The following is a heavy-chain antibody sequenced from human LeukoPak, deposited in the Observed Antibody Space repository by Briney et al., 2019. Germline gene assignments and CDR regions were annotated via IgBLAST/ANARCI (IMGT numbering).Heavy chain of an antibody. J-gene: IGHJ3*01. CDR2: IRGSGDGT. Sequence: GGSLRLSCVGSGFTFSRYAMTWVRQAPGSGLEWVSSIRGSGDGTSYADSVKGRFTISRDNSKNTLYLQMDNLRAEDTAMYYCGRDPNGDYIGAFDFWGRGTLVTVSS. CDR1: GFTFSRYA. V-gene: IGHV3-23*01. CDR3: GRDPNGDYIGAFDF. D-gene: IGHD4-17*01.